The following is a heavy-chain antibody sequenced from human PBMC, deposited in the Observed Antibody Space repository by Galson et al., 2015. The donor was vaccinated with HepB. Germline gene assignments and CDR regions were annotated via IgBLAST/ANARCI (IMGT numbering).Heavy chain of an antibody. J-gene: IGHJ4*02. CDR2: ISYDGSNK. CDR3: AKDHDSSSWLDY. Sequence: SLRLSCAASGFTFSSYGMHWVRQAPGKGLEWVAVISYDGSNKYYADSVKGRFTISRDNSKDTLYLQMNSLRAEDTAVYYCAKDHDSSSWLDYWGQGTLVTVSS. CDR1: GFTFSSYG. V-gene: IGHV3-30*18. D-gene: IGHD6-13*01.